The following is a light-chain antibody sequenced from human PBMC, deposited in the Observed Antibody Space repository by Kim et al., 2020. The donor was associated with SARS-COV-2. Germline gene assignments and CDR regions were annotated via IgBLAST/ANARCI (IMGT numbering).Light chain of an antibody. CDR3: CSYAGGSNWV. Sequence: GHSITLACTGTRSDVGSYNLASWYQHHPGKAPRLIIFEGNKRPSGVSNRFSAAKSGNTASLTISGVQPEDEADYYCCSYAGGSNWVFGGGTQLTVL. CDR2: EGN. V-gene: IGLV2-23*01. J-gene: IGLJ3*02. CDR1: RSDVGSYNL.